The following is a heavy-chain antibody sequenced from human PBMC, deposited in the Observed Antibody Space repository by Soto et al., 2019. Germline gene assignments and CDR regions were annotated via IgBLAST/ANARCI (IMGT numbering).Heavy chain of an antibody. CDR2: ISSSSSTI. V-gene: IGHV3-48*02. Sequence: GGSLRLSCAASGFTFSSYSMNWVRQAPGKGLEWVSYISSSSSTIYYADSVKGRFTISRDNAKNSLYLQMNSLRDEDTAVYYCARGREWELIYYYYYGMDVWGQGTTVTVAS. CDR3: ARGREWELIYYYYYGMDV. J-gene: IGHJ6*02. D-gene: IGHD1-26*01. CDR1: GFTFSSYS.